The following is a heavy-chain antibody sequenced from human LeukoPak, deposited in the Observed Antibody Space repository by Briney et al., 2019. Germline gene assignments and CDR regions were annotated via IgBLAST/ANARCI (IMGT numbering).Heavy chain of an antibody. V-gene: IGHV1-2*02. CDR2: INPNSGGT. CDR3: ARGLTGLRTDDY. CDR1: GYTFTGYY. D-gene: IGHD5-12*01. Sequence: ASVKVSCKASGYTFTGYYMHWVRQAPGQGLEGMGWINPNSGGTNYAQKFQGRVTMTRDTSISTAYMELSRPRSDDTAVYYCARGLTGLRTDDYWGQGTLVTVSS. J-gene: IGHJ4*02.